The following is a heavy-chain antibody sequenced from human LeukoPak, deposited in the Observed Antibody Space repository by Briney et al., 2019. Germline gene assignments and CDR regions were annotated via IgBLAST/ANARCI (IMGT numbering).Heavy chain of an antibody. CDR3: ARVDEVATITLFDY. D-gene: IGHD5-12*01. J-gene: IGHJ4*02. V-gene: IGHV4-30-4*01. CDR2: IYYSGST. CDR1: GGSISSGDYY. Sequence: SETLSLTCTVSGGSISSGDYYWRWIRQPPGKGLEWIGYIYYSGSTYYNPSLKSRVTISVDTSKNQFSLKLSSVTATDTAVYYCARVDEVATITLFDYWGQGTLVTVSS.